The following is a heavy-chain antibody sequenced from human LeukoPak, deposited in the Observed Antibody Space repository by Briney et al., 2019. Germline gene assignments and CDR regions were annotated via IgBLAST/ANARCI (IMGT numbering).Heavy chain of an antibody. Sequence: GASVKVSCKASGGTFSSYAISWVRQAPGQGLEWMGGIIPIFGTANYAQKFQGRVTITADESTSTAYMELSSLRSEDTAVYYCARYRGSYPIFDYWGQGTLVTVSS. CDR3: ARYRGSYPIFDY. J-gene: IGHJ4*02. D-gene: IGHD1-26*01. V-gene: IGHV1-69*13. CDR2: IIPIFGTA. CDR1: GGTFSSYA.